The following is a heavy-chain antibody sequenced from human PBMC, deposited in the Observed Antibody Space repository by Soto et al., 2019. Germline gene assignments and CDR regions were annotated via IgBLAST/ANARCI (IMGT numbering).Heavy chain of an antibody. V-gene: IGHV1-69*13. CDR1: GGTFISYA. CDR2: IIPIFGTA. CDR3: AREPRGSYYNYFDY. Sequence: GASVKVSCKASGGTFISYAISWVRQAPGQGLEWMGGIIPIFGTANYAQKFQGRVTITADESTSTAYMELSNLRSEDTAVYYCAREPRGSYYNYFDYWGQGTLVTVSS. J-gene: IGHJ4*02. D-gene: IGHD1-26*01.